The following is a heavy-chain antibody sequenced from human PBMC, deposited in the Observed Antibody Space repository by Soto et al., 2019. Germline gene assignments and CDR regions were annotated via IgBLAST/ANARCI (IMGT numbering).Heavy chain of an antibody. V-gene: IGHV3-21*01. J-gene: IGHJ6*02. D-gene: IGHD3-9*01. Sequence: PXESLSLSFEASGFIFSTYSMHWVGQAPGKGLEWVSSIGRRSDIYYADSVKGRFTISRDNAKNSVSLQMNSLRDEDTAVYYCAREETDWPLAYGLDVWGQGTTVTVSS. CDR2: IGRRSDI. CDR3: AREETDWPLAYGLDV. CDR1: GFIFSTYS.